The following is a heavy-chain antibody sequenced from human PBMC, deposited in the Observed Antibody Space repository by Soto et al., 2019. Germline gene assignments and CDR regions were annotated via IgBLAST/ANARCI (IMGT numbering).Heavy chain of an antibody. CDR3: ARDGDFWSGYRSAFDI. Sequence: KPSETLSLTCTVSGGSISSYYWSWIRQPAGKGLEWIGRIYTSGSTNYNPSLKSRVTMSVDTSKNQFSLKLSSVTAADTAVYYCARDGDFWSGYRSAFDIWGQGTMVTVSS. V-gene: IGHV4-4*07. J-gene: IGHJ3*02. D-gene: IGHD3-3*01. CDR2: IYTSGST. CDR1: GGSISSYY.